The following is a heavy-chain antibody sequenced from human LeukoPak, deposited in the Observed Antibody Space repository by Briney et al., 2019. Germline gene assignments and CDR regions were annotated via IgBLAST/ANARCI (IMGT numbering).Heavy chain of an antibody. J-gene: IGHJ4*02. D-gene: IGHD3-16*01. CDR1: GGSISSSSYY. Sequence: PSETLSLTCTVSGGSISSSSYYWGWIRQPPGKGLEWIGIIYHSGRTDYNPSLKSRVTISEDTSKNQFSLKLSSVTAADTAVYYCARDGAQFSFDYWGQGTLVTVSS. CDR3: ARDGAQFSFDY. CDR2: IYHSGRT. V-gene: IGHV4-39*07.